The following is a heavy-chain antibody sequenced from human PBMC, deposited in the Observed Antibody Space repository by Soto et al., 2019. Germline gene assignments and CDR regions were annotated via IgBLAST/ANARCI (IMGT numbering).Heavy chain of an antibody. D-gene: IGHD3-22*01. J-gene: IGHJ3*02. V-gene: IGHV4-30-4*01. Sequence: ASETLSLTCTVSGGSISSGDYYWSWIRQPPGKGLEWIGYIYYSGSTYCNPSLKSRVTISVDTSKNQFSLKLSSVTAADTAVYYCARATHYYDSSGYYLDAFDIWGQGTMVTVSS. CDR3: ARATHYYDSSGYYLDAFDI. CDR2: IYYSGST. CDR1: GGSISSGDYY.